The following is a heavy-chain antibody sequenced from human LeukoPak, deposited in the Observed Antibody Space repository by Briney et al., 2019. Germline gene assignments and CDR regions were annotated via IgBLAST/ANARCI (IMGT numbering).Heavy chain of an antibody. Sequence: GESLRLSCAASGFSIGSYAMSWVRQAPGKGLEWVSHIRGTYGPTNRSDFVTGRLTISRDNSTNLSFLQMGSQRAEDPAVYYCARETSGYCDGGTCYSFHYFDHWGQGVLVTVSS. CDR1: GFSIGSYA. CDR2: IRGTYGPT. CDR3: ARETSGYCDGGTCYSFHYFDH. V-gene: IGHV3-23*01. J-gene: IGHJ4*02. D-gene: IGHD2-15*01.